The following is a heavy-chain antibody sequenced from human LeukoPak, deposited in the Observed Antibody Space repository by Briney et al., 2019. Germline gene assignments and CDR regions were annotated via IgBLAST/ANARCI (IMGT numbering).Heavy chain of an antibody. CDR2: IGTAGDT. D-gene: IGHD6-13*01. CDR1: GFTFSSYD. Sequence: GGSLRLSCAASGFTFSSYDMHWVRQATGKGLEWVSAIGTAGDTYYPGSVKGRFTISRDNAKNSLYLQMNSLRAEDTAVYYCARQQQLVTYYYYGMDVWGQGTTVTVSS. CDR3: ARQQQLVTYYYYGMDV. J-gene: IGHJ6*02. V-gene: IGHV3-13*01.